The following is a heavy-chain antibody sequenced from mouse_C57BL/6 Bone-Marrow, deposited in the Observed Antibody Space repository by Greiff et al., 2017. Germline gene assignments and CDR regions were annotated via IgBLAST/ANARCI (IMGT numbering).Heavy chain of an antibody. Sequence: QVQLQQPGAELVKPGASVKLSCKASGYTFTSYWMHWVKQRPGRGLEWIGRLVPNSGGTKYNEKFKSQATLTVDNASSTVYMQLSSLTSEDSAVYYCARLGGGSYYAMDYWGQGTSVTVSS. V-gene: IGHV1-72*01. CDR2: LVPNSGGT. CDR1: GYTFTSYW. J-gene: IGHJ4*01. D-gene: IGHD4-1*01. CDR3: ARLGGGSYYAMDY.